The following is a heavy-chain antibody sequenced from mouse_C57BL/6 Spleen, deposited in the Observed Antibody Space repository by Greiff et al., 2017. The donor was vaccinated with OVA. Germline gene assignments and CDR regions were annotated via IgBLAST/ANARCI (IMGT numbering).Heavy chain of an antibody. CDR1: GYTFTSYW. J-gene: IGHJ1*03. D-gene: IGHD1-1*01. V-gene: IGHV1-52*01. Sequence: QVQLQQPGAELVRPGSSVKLSCKASGYTFTSYWMHWVKQRPIQGLEWIGNIDPSDSETHYNQKFKDKATLTVDKSSSTAYMQLSSLTSEDSAVYYCARRSLVAPRYFDVWGTGTTVTVSS. CDR2: IDPSDSET. CDR3: ARRSLVAPRYFDV.